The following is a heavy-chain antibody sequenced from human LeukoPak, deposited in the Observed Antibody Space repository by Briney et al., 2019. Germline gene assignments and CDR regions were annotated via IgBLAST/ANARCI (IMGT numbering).Heavy chain of an antibody. D-gene: IGHD4-11*01. Sequence: GGSRGLSCLVSGFTFGSSWMSWVRRAPGRGLEWVTNMKQDGSEKYYVDSVKGRFTISRDNSRNSLYLDINSLRTEDTAVYYCAKDRDSNWYPYFEYWGQGTLITVSS. CDR2: MKQDGSEK. J-gene: IGHJ4*02. CDR1: GFTFGSSW. V-gene: IGHV3-7*03. CDR3: AKDRDSNWYPYFEY.